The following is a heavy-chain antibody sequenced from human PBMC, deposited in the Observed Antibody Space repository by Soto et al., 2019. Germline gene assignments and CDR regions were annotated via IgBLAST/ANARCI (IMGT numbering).Heavy chain of an antibody. Sequence: QLGGSLRLSCIGSGFTYRDHPLSGVRPSPGKGLEWVSVISAGGSTYYADSVKGRFTVSRANSKNTLYLQMNSLRAEDTAVYYCANVPIWCSSTSCYTEGFDYWGQGT. V-gene: IGHV3-23*01. CDR1: GFTYRDHP. CDR3: ANVPIWCSSTSCYTEGFDY. CDR2: ISAGGST. J-gene: IGHJ4*02. D-gene: IGHD2-2*02.